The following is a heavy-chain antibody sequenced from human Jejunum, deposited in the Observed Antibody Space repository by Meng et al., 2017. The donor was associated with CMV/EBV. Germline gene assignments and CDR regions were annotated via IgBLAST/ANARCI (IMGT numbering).Heavy chain of an antibody. Sequence: LRLSCSASGFIFTDYYMDWVRQAPGKGLEWVGRAKPKNYTTQFAASVEGRFTISRDDSKNSLFLQMNNLKTEDTALYYCVRDNWGLDYWGQGTLVTVSS. V-gene: IGHV3-72*01. CDR3: VRDNWGLDY. J-gene: IGHJ4*02. CDR2: AKPKNYTT. D-gene: IGHD7-27*01. CDR1: GFIFTDYY.